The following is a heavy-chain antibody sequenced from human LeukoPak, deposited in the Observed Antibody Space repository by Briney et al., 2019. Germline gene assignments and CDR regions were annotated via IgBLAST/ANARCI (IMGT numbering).Heavy chain of an antibody. CDR1: GFTFSSYA. CDR3: ARHYMPGGKYYYYMDV. J-gene: IGHJ6*03. CDR2: INDAGDTT. Sequence: GGSLRLSCAASGFTFSSYAMGWVRQAPGKGLQWVSVINDAGDTTFYADSVKGRFTISRDNSKNTLYLQMNSLRAEDTAVYYCARHYMPGGKYYYYMDVWGKGTTVTVSS. V-gene: IGHV3-23*01. D-gene: IGHD4-23*01.